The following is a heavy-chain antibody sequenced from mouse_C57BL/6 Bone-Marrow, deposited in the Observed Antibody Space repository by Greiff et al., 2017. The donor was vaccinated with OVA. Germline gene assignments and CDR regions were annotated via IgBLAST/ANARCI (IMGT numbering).Heavy chain of an antibody. CDR1: GYTFTSYW. Sequence: QVQLQQPGAELVRPGTSVKLSCKASGYTFTSYWMHWVKQRPGQGLEWIGVIDPSDSYTNYNQKFKGKATLTVDTSSSTAYMQLSSLTSEDSAVYYSAREGITTVVATDYFDYWGQGTTLTVSS. V-gene: IGHV1-59*01. CDR3: AREGITTVVATDYFDY. D-gene: IGHD1-1*01. CDR2: IDPSDSYT. J-gene: IGHJ2*01.